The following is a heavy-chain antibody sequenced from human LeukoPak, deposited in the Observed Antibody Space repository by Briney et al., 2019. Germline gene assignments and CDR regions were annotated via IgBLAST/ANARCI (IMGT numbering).Heavy chain of an antibody. J-gene: IGHJ4*02. CDR1: GFTFSNYV. CDR2: INGGGGST. Sequence: GGSLRLSCAASGFTFSNYVMSWVRQAPGKGPEWVSGINGGGGSTFYAESVKGRFTISRDNSKNTPYLQMNSLRAEDTAVYYCVKDGRRSPPCWGQGTLVTVSS. D-gene: IGHD2-15*01. V-gene: IGHV3-23*01. CDR3: VKDGRRSPPC.